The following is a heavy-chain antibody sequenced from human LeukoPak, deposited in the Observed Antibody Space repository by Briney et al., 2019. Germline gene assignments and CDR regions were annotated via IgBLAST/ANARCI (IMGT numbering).Heavy chain of an antibody. Sequence: SVKVSCKASGGTFSSYAISWVRQAPGQGLEWMGRIIPILGIANYAQKFQGRVTITADKSTSTAYMELSSLRSEDTAVYYCARGYCSSTSCYEGSYYYGMDVWGQGTTVTVSS. D-gene: IGHD2-2*01. CDR3: ARGYCSSTSCYEGSYYYGMDV. CDR2: IIPILGIA. CDR1: GGTFSSYA. V-gene: IGHV1-69*04. J-gene: IGHJ6*02.